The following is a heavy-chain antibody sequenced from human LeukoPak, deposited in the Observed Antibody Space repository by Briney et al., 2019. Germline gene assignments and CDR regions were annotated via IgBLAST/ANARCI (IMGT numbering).Heavy chain of an antibody. V-gene: IGHV4-34*01. D-gene: IGHD1-26*01. CDR2: INHSGST. CDR3: ARGPQGSGSYHQLPSDY. J-gene: IGHJ4*02. Sequence: PSETLSLTCAVYGGSFSGYYWSWIRQPPGKGLEWIGEINHSGSTNYNPSLKSRVTISVDTSKNQFSLKLSSVTAADTAVYYCARGPQGSGSYHQLPSDYWGQGTLVTVSS. CDR1: GGSFSGYY.